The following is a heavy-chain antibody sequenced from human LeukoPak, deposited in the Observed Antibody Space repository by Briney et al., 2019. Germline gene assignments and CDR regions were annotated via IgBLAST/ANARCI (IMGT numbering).Heavy chain of an antibody. D-gene: IGHD4/OR15-4a*01. CDR1: GFTFSNSA. CDR3: ARSPDYGLGDNYYMDV. J-gene: IGHJ6*03. V-gene: IGHV3-48*04. Sequence: GGSLRLSCAASGFTFSNSAMNWVRQAPGKGREWVSYISSSSTTIFDADSVKGRFTISRDNAKNSLYLQMHSLRAEDTAVYYCARSPDYGLGDNYYMDVWGKGTTVTVSS. CDR2: ISSSSTTI.